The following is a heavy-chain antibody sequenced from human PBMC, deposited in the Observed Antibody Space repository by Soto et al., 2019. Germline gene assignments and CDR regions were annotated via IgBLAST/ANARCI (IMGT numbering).Heavy chain of an antibody. CDR3: ATAYDSGSYYEGFDI. J-gene: IGHJ3*02. V-gene: IGHV1-69*06. Sequence: SVKVSCKASGGTFSSYAISWVLQAPVQGLEWMGGIIPIFGTTNYAQKFQGRVTMTEDTSTDTAYMELSSLRSEDTAVHYCATAYDSGSYYEGFDIWGQGTMVTVS. D-gene: IGHD1-26*01. CDR2: IIPIFGTT. CDR1: GGTFSSYA.